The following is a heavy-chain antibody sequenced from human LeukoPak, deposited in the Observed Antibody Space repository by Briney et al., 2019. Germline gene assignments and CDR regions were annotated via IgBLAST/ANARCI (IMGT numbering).Heavy chain of an antibody. CDR3: ARALCSGGSCYVFDY. CDR2: INPNSGDT. CDR1: GYTFTGYY. D-gene: IGHD2-15*01. Sequence: GASVKVSCKASGYTFTGYYMHWVRQAPGQGLEWMGWINPNSGDTNYAQKFQGRVTMTRDTSVSTAYMEVTRLISDDAAVYYCARALCSGGSCYVFDYWGQGTLVTVSS. V-gene: IGHV1-2*02. J-gene: IGHJ4*02.